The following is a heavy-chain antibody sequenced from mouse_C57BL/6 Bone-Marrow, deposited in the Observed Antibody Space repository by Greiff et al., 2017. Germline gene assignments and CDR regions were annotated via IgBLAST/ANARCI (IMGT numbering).Heavy chain of an antibody. CDR3: AGGDYDDAMDY. CDR1: GFNIKDYY. V-gene: IGHV14-2*01. Sequence: VQLQQSGAELVKPGASVKLSCTASGFNIKDYYMHWVKQRTEPGLEWIGRIDPEDGDTKYAPKFQGKATITADTSSNTAYLQLSSLTSEDTAVYYCAGGDYDDAMDYWGQGTSVTVSS. CDR2: IDPEDGDT. J-gene: IGHJ4*01. D-gene: IGHD2-4*01.